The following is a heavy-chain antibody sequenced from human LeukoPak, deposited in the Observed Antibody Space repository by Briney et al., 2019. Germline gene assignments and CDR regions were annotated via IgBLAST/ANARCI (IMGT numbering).Heavy chain of an antibody. CDR2: IKSKTDGGTT. J-gene: IGHJ4*02. D-gene: IGHD3-3*01. Sequence: MPGGSLRLSGAASGFTFSNAWMNWVRQAPGKGQEWVGRIKSKTDGGTTDYAAPVKGRFTISRDDSKNTLYLQMNSLKTEDTAVYYCSHYDFWSSSESGFDYWGQGALVTVSS. CDR3: SHYDFWSSSESGFDY. V-gene: IGHV3-15*07. CDR1: GFTFSNAW.